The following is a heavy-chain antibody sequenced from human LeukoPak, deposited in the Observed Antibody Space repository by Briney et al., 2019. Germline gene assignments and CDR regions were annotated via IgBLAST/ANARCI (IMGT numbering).Heavy chain of an antibody. CDR2: IRSKANSYAT. CDR1: GFTFSGSA. Sequence: PGGSLRLSCAASGFTFSGSAMHWVRQASGKGLEWVGRIRSKANSYATAYAASVKGRFTISRDDSKNTAYLQMNSLKTEDTAVYYCTRWYYYDSSGYPRSPYAFDIWGQGTMVTVSS. V-gene: IGHV3-73*01. D-gene: IGHD3-22*01. J-gene: IGHJ3*02. CDR3: TRWYYYDSSGYPRSPYAFDI.